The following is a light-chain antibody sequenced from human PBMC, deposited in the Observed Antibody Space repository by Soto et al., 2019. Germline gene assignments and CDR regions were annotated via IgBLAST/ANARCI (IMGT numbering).Light chain of an antibody. CDR3: QAYDNSLRGWV. CDR2: SDC. Sequence: QSVLTQPPSVSGAPGQSCSISCTGCSAHFGAGLSVHWYQQLPATAPIPLIYSDCYRPSGVPAGFSGSKSGTSASLAITGLQADDEADYYCQAYDNSLRGWVFGGGTQVTVL. J-gene: IGLJ3*02. CDR1: SAHFGAGLS. V-gene: IGLV1-40*01.